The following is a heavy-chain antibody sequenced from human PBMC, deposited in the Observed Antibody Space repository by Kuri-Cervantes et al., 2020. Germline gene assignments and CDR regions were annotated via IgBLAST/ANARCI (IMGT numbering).Heavy chain of an antibody. V-gene: IGHV3-21*03. CDR1: GFTFSSYS. CDR2: ISSSSSYI. J-gene: IGHJ3*02. CDR3: ARSGDYVAYDAFDI. D-gene: IGHD4-17*01. Sequence: GGSLRLSCAASGFTFSSYSMNWVRQAPGKGLEWVSSISSSSSYIYYADSVKGRFTISRDNAKNSLYLQMNSLRAEDTAVYYCARSGDYVAYDAFDIWGQGTMVTVSS.